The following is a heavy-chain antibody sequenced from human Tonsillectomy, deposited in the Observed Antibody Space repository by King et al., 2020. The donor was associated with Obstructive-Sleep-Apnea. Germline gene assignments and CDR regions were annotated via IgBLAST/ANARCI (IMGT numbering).Heavy chain of an antibody. Sequence: VQLVESGGGVVQPGRSLRLSCAASGFTFSTYEMHWVRQAPGKGLEWVAVISYDGSDKYYADSVKGRFTISRDNSKNTLSLQMNSLTTGDTAVFYCATYRDYPGSSFDYWGQGTLVTVSS. CDR1: GFTFSTYE. J-gene: IGHJ4*02. D-gene: IGHD4-17*01. CDR3: ATYRDYPGSSFDY. CDR2: ISYDGSDK. V-gene: IGHV3-30*04.